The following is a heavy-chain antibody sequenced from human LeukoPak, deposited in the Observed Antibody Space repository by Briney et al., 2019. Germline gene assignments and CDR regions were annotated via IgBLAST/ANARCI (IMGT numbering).Heavy chain of an antibody. CDR3: ATVASGSYSYFDY. J-gene: IGHJ4*02. Sequence: ASVKVSCKASGYTLTSYYMHWVRQAPGQGLEWMGRINPSGDSTSYAQKFQGRVTMTRDTSTSTVYMELSSLRSGDTAVYYCATVASGSYSYFDYWGQGTLVTVSS. CDR1: GYTLTSYY. V-gene: IGHV1-46*01. CDR2: INPSGDST. D-gene: IGHD1-26*01.